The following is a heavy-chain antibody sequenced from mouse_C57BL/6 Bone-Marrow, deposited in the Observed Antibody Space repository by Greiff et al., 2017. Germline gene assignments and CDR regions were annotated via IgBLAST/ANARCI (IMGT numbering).Heavy chain of an antibody. CDR2: ISNGGGST. V-gene: IGHV5-12*01. CDR1: GFTFSDYY. Sequence: EVMLVESGGGLVQPGGSLKLSCAASGFTFSDYYMYWVRQTPEKRLEWVAYISNGGGSTYYPDTVKGRFTISRDNAKNTLYLQMSRLKSEDTAMYYCARHDPPWFAYWGQGTLVTVSA. J-gene: IGHJ3*01. CDR3: ARHDPPWFAY.